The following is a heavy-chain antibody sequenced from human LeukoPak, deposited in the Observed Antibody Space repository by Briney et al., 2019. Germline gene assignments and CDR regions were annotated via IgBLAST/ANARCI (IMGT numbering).Heavy chain of an antibody. J-gene: IGHJ4*02. Sequence: SVKVSCKASGGTFSSYAISWVRQAPGQGLEWMGGIIPIFGTANYAQKFQGRVTITADESTSTAYMELSSLRSEDTAVYYCARGHPTYYYDSSGYNYPGYFDYWGQGTLVTDSS. V-gene: IGHV1-69*13. D-gene: IGHD3-22*01. CDR1: GGTFSSYA. CDR3: ARGHPTYYYDSSGYNYPGYFDY. CDR2: IIPIFGTA.